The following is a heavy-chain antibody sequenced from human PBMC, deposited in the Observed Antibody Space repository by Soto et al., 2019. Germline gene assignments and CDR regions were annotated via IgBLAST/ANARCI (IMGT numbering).Heavy chain of an antibody. CDR3: SRDKIGLHWFDP. D-gene: IGHD3-22*01. CDR2: IYYSWST. J-gene: IGHJ5*02. CDR1: GGSISSGGYY. Sequence: QVQLQESGPGLVKPSQTLSLTCTVSGGSISSGGYYWSWIRQHPGKGLEWIGYIYYSWSTYYNPSLKGRVTISVDTSKNQFSLKLSSVTAADTAVYYCSRDKIGLHWFDPWGQGTLVTVSS. V-gene: IGHV4-31*03.